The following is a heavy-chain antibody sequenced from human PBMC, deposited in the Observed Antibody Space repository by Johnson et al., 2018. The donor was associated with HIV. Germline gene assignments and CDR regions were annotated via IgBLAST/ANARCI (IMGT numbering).Heavy chain of an antibody. Sequence: QVQLVESGGGVVQPGRSLRLSCAASGFTFSSYAMHWVRQAPGKGLEWVAVIYSGGSTYYADSVKGRFTISRDNSKNTLYLQMNSLRAEDTAVYYCARDVAATMIVVGGAYDAFDIWGQGTMVTVSS. CDR2: IYSGGST. CDR3: ARDVAATMIVVGGAYDAFDI. J-gene: IGHJ3*02. CDR1: GFTFSSYA. D-gene: IGHD3-22*01. V-gene: IGHV3-30*14.